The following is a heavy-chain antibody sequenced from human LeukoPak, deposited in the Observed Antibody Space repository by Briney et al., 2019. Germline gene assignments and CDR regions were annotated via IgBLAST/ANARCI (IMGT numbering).Heavy chain of an antibody. CDR2: IYSGGST. D-gene: IGHD4-23*01. CDR3: ARLVTGTTVINSGWFDP. Sequence: PGGSLRLSCAVSGFTVSSNYMSWVRQAPGKGLEWVSVIYSGGSTYYADSVKGRFSISRDNSKNTVYLQMNGLRVEDTAVYYCARLVTGTTVINSGWFDPWGRGTLVTVSS. V-gene: IGHV3-66*04. J-gene: IGHJ5*02. CDR1: GFTVSSNY.